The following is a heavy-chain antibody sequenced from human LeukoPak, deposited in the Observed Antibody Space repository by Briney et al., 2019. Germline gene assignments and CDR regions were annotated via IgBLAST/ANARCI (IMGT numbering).Heavy chain of an antibody. V-gene: IGHV1-46*01. CDR1: GYTFSSYY. D-gene: IGHD6-6*01. J-gene: IGHJ5*02. CDR3: ARDGSSSGWFDP. CDR2: INPSGGST. Sequence: ASVKVSCKASGYTFSSYYLHWVRQAPGQGLEWMGIINPSGGSTSYARKFQGRVTMTRDMSTSTVYMELSSLRSEDTAVYHCARDGSSSGWFDPWGQGTLVTVSS.